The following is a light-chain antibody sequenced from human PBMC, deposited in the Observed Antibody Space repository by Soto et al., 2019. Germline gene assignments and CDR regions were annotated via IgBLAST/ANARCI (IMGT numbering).Light chain of an antibody. CDR2: DAS. V-gene: IGKV3-11*01. CDR1: QSVGTF. Sequence: EIVLTQSPATLSLSPGESATLSCRASQSVGTFLAWYQHKPGQAPRLLILDASTRATGVPPRLSGSKSGTDFTLTISRLEPEDFAVYYCQQRRTWPLTFGGGTKVDIK. CDR3: QQRRTWPLT. J-gene: IGKJ4*01.